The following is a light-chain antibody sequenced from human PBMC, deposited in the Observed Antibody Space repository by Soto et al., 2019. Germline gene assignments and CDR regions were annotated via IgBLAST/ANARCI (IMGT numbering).Light chain of an antibody. CDR3: QQYNSYPFT. Sequence: DIQMTQSPSTLSASVGDRVTITCRASQSISSWLAWYQQKPGKAPKLLIYDASSLESGVPSRFSGSGSESEFTLPISSQQPDDFATYYGQQYNSYPFTFGPGTKVYI. J-gene: IGKJ3*01. CDR1: QSISSW. CDR2: DAS. V-gene: IGKV1-5*01.